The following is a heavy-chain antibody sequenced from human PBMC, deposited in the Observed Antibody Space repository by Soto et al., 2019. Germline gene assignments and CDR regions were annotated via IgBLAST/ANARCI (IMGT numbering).Heavy chain of an antibody. D-gene: IGHD3-3*01. CDR3: ARARKATYITGGFDS. CDR1: GGSINSSSYF. J-gene: IGHJ4*02. V-gene: IGHV4-39*01. CDR2: IYYSGST. Sequence: PSETLSLTCSVSGGSINSSSYFWGWVRQPPGKGLEWIGSIYYSGSTYYNPSLRSRVTISVDTSKNQFSLKLSPVTAADTAVFYCARARKATYITGGFDSWGQGTLVTVSS.